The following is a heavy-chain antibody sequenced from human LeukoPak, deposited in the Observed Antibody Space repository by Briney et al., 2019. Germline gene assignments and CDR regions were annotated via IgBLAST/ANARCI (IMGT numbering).Heavy chain of an antibody. D-gene: IGHD5-12*01. CDR1: GYTFTNYG. V-gene: IGHV1-18*01. CDR2: ICTYNGYT. J-gene: IGHJ3*02. Sequence: GASVKVSCKASGYTFTNYGVTWVRQAPGQGLEWVGWICTYNGYTSYAEKLQDRVTMTTDTSTNTAYMELRRLREDDTAVYYCAKDLGAGWRRWTDASDMWGQGTTVSVSS. CDR3: AKDLGAGWRRWTDASDM.